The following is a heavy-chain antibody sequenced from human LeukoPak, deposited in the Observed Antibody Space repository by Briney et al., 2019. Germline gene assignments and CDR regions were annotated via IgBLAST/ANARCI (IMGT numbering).Heavy chain of an antibody. V-gene: IGHV4-4*02. CDR2: IYHSGST. J-gene: IGHJ4*02. CDR3: ARGLAVAGTPYYFDY. CDR1: GGSISSSNW. D-gene: IGHD6-19*01. Sequence: SGTLSLTYAVSGGSISSSNWWSWVRQPPGKGLEWIGEIYHSGSTNYNPSLKSRVTISVDKSKNQFSLKLSSVTAADTAVYYCARGLAVAGTPYYFDYWGQGTLVTVSS.